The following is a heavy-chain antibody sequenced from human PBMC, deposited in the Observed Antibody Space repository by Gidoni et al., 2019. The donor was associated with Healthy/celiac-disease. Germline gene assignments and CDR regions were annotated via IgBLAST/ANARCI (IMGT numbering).Heavy chain of an antibody. D-gene: IGHD3-3*01. J-gene: IGHJ4*02. CDR2: IYYSGST. CDR3: ARRPHFSPIWSGYSYYFDY. Sequence: QLQLQESGPGLVKPSETLSLTCTVSGASISSSSYYWGWIRQPPGKGLEWIGSIYYSGSTYYNPSLKSRVTISVDTSKNQFALKLSSVTAADTAVYYCARRPHFSPIWSGYSYYFDYWGQGTLVTVSS. CDR1: GASISSSSYY. V-gene: IGHV4-39*01.